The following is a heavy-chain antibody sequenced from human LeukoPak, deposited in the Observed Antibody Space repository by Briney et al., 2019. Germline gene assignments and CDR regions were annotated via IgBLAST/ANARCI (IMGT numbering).Heavy chain of an antibody. CDR1: GFTFSGSA. CDR2: IRSKANSYAT. Sequence: GGSLRLSCATSGFTFSGSAIHWVRQASGNGLEWVGRIRSKANSYATTDVASVRGRFSISRDDSKNTAYLQMNSLKTEDTAVYYCTRPSYDSSVSGVVYWGQGTLVTVSS. V-gene: IGHV3-73*01. D-gene: IGHD3-22*01. J-gene: IGHJ4*02. CDR3: TRPSYDSSVSGVVY.